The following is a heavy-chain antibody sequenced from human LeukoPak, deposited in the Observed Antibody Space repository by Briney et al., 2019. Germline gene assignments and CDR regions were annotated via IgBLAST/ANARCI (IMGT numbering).Heavy chain of an antibody. CDR2: INTDGSII. Sequence: GGSLRLSCAASGFTLSKSWIHWVRQAPGKGLVWVSRINTDGSIITYADSVKGRFTISRDNAKNTVYLQMNSLRAEDTAVYYCARPVGSQSLALDIWGQGTMVTVSS. CDR3: ARPVGSQSLALDI. V-gene: IGHV3-74*01. CDR1: GFTLSKSW. D-gene: IGHD3-10*01. J-gene: IGHJ3*02.